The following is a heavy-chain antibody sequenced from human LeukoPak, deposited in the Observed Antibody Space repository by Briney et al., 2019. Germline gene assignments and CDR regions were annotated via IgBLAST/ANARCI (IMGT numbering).Heavy chain of an antibody. J-gene: IGHJ4*02. CDR3: ARVGPSGSYFDY. D-gene: IGHD1-26*01. Sequence: PGGSLRLSCAASGFSFNAYAMHWVRQAPGKGLEWVAFIRKDGNNERYADSVKGRFTISRDNSKNTLYLQMNSLRAEDTAVYYCARVGPSGSYFDYWGQGTLVTVSS. CDR2: IRKDGNNE. CDR1: GFSFNAYA. V-gene: IGHV3-30*02.